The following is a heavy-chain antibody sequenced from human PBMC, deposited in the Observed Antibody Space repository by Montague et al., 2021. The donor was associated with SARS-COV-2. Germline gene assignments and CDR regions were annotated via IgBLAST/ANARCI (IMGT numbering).Heavy chain of an antibody. CDR3: AKVAGSHDTFDI. V-gene: IGHV4-38-2*02. D-gene: IGHD6-19*01. CDR2: IYHSGST. CDR1: VYSTITGYY. J-gene: IGHJ3*02. Sequence: SETLSLTCTVSVYSTITGYYWGWIRQPPGKGLEWIVTIYHSGSTYFNPSLKSRVTISVDTSKNQFSLNLSSVTAADTAVYYCAKVAGSHDTFDIWGRGTMVTVSS.